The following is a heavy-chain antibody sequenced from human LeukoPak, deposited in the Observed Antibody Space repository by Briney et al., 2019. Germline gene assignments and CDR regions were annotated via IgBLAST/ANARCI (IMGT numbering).Heavy chain of an antibody. CDR3: VKEKGPFNAFDI. CDR2: IWSDGNNK. Sequence: GGSLRLSCAASGFTFRTCGMHWVRQAPGKGLEWVVVIWSDGNNKFYADSVKGRFTISRDNSKNTLYLQMSSLRVEDTAVYYCVKEKGPFNAFDIWGQGTMVTVSS. CDR1: GFTFRTCG. V-gene: IGHV3-33*06. J-gene: IGHJ3*02.